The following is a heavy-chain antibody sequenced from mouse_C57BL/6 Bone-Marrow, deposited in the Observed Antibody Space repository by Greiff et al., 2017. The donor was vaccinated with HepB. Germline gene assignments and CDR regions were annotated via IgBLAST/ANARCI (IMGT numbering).Heavy chain of an antibody. CDR2: IRLKSDNYAT. J-gene: IGHJ3*01. CDR3: TYYYGSPWFAY. Sequence: VQLKESGGGLVQPGGSMKLSCVASGFTFSNYWMNWVRQSPEKGLEWVAQIRLKSDNYATHYAESVKGRFTISRDDSKSSVYLQMNNLRADDTGIYYCTYYYGSPWFAYWGQGTLVTVSA. CDR1: GFTFSNYW. D-gene: IGHD1-1*01. V-gene: IGHV6-3*01.